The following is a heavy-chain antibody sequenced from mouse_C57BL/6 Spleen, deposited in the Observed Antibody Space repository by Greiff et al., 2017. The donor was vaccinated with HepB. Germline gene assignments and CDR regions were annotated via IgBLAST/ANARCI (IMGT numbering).Heavy chain of an antibody. J-gene: IGHJ4*01. CDR1: GFTFSDYG. D-gene: IGHD2-2*01. V-gene: IGHV5-17*01. CDR2: ISSCSSTI. CDR3: ARGVLWFYAMDY. Sequence: EVMLVESGGGLVKPGGSLKLSCAASGFTFSDYGMHWVRQAPEKGLEWVAYISSCSSTIYYADTVKGRFTISRDNAKNTLFLQMTSLRSEDTAMYYCARGVLWFYAMDYWGQGTSVTVSS.